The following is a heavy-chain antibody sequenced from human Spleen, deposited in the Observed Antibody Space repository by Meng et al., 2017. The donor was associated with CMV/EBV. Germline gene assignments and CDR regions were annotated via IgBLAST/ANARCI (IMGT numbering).Heavy chain of an antibody. D-gene: IGHD3-3*01. J-gene: IGHJ4*02. CDR1: GFTFSSYA. V-gene: IGHV3-23*01. Sequence: GGSLRLSCAASGFTFSSYAMSWVRQAPGKGLEWVSAISGSGGSTYYADSVKGRLTISRDNSKNTLYLQMNSLRAEDTAVYYCAKSGYYDFWSGNYFDYWGQGTLVTVSS. CDR2: ISGSGGST. CDR3: AKSGYYDFWSGNYFDY.